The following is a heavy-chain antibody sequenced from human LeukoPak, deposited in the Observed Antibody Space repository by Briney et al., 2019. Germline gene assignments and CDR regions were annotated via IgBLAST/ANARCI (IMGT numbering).Heavy chain of an antibody. CDR2: IYASGTT. V-gene: IGHV4-4*07. D-gene: IGHD5-18*01. J-gene: IGHJ4*02. CDR3: ARDQGYTYGQTHYFDF. CDR1: AGSINPYY. Sequence: RSETLSLTCTVSAGSINPYYWSWIRQSAEKGLEWIGRIYASGTTKYNPSLQSRVAMSVDMSKNQFSLNLASVTAADTAVYYCARDQGYTYGQTHYFDFWGQGILVTVSS.